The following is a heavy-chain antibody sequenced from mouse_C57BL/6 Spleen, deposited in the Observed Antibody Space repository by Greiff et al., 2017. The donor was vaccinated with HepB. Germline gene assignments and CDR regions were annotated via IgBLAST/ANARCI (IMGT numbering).Heavy chain of an antibody. CDR3: ATPSTTVVASPDD. V-gene: IGHV5-17*01. CDR1: GFTFSDYG. CDR2: ISSGSSTI. D-gene: IGHD1-1*01. Sequence: DVKLVESGGGLVKPGGSLKLSCAASGFTFSDYGMHWVRQAPEKGLEWVAYISSGSSTIYYADTVKGRFTISRDNAKTTLFLQMTSLRSEDTAMYYCATPSTTVVASPDDWGQGTTLTVSS. J-gene: IGHJ2*01.